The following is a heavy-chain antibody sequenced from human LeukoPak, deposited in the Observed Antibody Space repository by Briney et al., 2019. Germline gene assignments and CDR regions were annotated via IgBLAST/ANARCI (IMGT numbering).Heavy chain of an antibody. V-gene: IGHV1-18*04. CDR2: ISVYNGNT. CDR1: GYTFTDYY. Sequence: ASVKVSCKASGYTFTDYYIHWVRQAPGQGLEWMGWISVYNGNTNYAQKFQGRVTMTTDTSTSTAYMELRSLRSDDTAVYYCAKVGVGPPDYWGQGTLVTVSS. CDR3: AKVGVGPPDY. D-gene: IGHD1-26*01. J-gene: IGHJ4*02.